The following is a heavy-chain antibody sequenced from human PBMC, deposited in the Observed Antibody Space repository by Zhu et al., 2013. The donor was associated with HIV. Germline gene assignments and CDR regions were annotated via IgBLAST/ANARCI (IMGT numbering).Heavy chain of an antibody. CDR1: GYTFSDYG. CDR2: IIPIFGTA. D-gene: IGHD3-22*01. V-gene: IGHV1-69*13. J-gene: IGHJ4*02. CDR3: ARPEGYDTSGYVY. Sequence: QAQLTQSPTEVRRPGASVKVSCKASGYTFSDYGISWVRQAPGQGLEWMGEIIPIFGTANYAQKFQGRVTITADESTSTAYMELNSLRSEDTAVYYCARPEGYDTSGYVYWGQGTLVTVSS.